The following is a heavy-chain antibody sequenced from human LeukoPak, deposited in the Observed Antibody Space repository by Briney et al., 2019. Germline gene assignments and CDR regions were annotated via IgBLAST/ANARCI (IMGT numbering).Heavy chain of an antibody. Sequence: SETLSLTCAVSGYSISSGYYWGWIRQPPGKGLEWIGSIYHSGNTYHNPSLRSRVTISVDTSKNQFSLKLSSVTAADTAVYYCARGYYDSSGYYLNFDYWGQGTLVTVSS. V-gene: IGHV4-38-2*01. D-gene: IGHD3-22*01. CDR2: IYHSGNT. J-gene: IGHJ4*02. CDR3: ARGYYDSSGYYLNFDY. CDR1: GYSISSGYY.